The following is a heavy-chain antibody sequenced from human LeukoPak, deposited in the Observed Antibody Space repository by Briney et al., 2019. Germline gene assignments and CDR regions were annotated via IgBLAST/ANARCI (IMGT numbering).Heavy chain of an antibody. CDR3: ARALAWGGSSYSYYYMDV. CDR2: INPNSGNA. V-gene: IGHV1-8*01. J-gene: IGHJ6*03. D-gene: IGHD1-26*01. Sequence: ASVKVSCKASGYTFSDYDINWVRQATGQGLEWVGWINPNSGNAGYAQKFQGRVTMTRNTSISTAYMELSSLRSEDTAVYYCARALAWGGSSYSYYYMDVWDKGTTVTVSS. CDR1: GYTFSDYD.